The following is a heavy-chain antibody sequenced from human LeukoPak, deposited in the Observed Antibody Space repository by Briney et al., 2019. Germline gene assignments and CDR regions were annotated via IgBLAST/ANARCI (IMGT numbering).Heavy chain of an antibody. V-gene: IGHV4-59*01. J-gene: IGHJ3*02. Sequence: GSLRLSCAASGFTFSSYAMSWVRQAPGKGLEWIGYIYYSGSTNYNPSLKSRVTISVDTSKNQFSLKLSSVTAADTAVYYCASTVVTPYLYAFDIWGQGTMVTVSS. CDR2: IYYSGST. D-gene: IGHD4-23*01. CDR1: GFTFSSYA. CDR3: ASTVVTPYLYAFDI.